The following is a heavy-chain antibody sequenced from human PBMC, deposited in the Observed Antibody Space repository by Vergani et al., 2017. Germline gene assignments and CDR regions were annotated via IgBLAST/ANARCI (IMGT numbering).Heavy chain of an antibody. J-gene: IGHJ5*02. Sequence: VQLVESGGGLVQPGGSLRLSCAASGFTFNEYWMHWARQVPGKGLVWVSGMNGDGDTISYADSVKGRFTISRDNAKNTLFLQMNSLRAEDTAVYYCAMAREFRFGVVWENWFDPWGQGTLVTVSS. CDR2: MNGDGDTI. CDR1: GFTFNEYW. CDR3: AMAREFRFGVVWENWFDP. D-gene: IGHD3-3*01. V-gene: IGHV3-74*01.